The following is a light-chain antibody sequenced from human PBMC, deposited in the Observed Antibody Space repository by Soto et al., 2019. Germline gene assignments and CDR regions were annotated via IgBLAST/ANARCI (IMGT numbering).Light chain of an antibody. CDR1: SSDVGDYNY. J-gene: IGLJ2*01. Sequence: QSALTQPPSVSGSPGQSVTISCTVTSSDVGDYNYVSWYQQYPGKAPKLMIYEVTNRPSGISTRFSGSRSGNTASLTISGLQAEDEADYCCSSFTTTTTRVVFGGGTKVTVL. CDR2: EVT. CDR3: SSFTTTTTRVV. V-gene: IGLV2-14*01.